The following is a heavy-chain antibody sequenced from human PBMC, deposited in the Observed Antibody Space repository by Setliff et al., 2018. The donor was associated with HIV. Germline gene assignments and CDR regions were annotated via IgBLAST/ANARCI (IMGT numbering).Heavy chain of an antibody. J-gene: IGHJ6*02. CDR2: IDLDGSEK. D-gene: IGHD3-10*01. Sequence: GGSLRLSCVASGFSFNNYWMCWVRQAPGQGLEWVANIDLDGSEKNYVESVKGRFTISRDNAENSLYLQMNSLRADDTAAYYCARKLRPGHGVDVWGQGTTVTVSS. CDR3: ARKLRPGHGVDV. V-gene: IGHV3-7*01. CDR1: GFSFNNYW.